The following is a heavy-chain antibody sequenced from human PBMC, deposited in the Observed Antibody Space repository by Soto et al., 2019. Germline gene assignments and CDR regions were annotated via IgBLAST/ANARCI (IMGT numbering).Heavy chain of an antibody. D-gene: IGHD4-4*01. J-gene: IGHJ4*02. V-gene: IGHV4-39*01. CDR2: MFYRGTT. CDR1: GASITSGNYY. Sequence: QLQLQESGPRLVKPSETLSLICSVSGASITSGNYYWAWIRQTPGKGLEWIGSMFYRGTTHYNSSLETRVPIPEDTAKNQISLNLNSVTAAATAIYFCARHPALYRHLEFWGQGILVTVSS. CDR3: ARHPALYRHLEF.